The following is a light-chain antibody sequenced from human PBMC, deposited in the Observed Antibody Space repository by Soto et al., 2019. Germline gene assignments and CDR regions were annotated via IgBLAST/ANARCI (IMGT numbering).Light chain of an antibody. CDR1: QSVSRY. CDR3: QQGSEWPLT. V-gene: IGKV3-11*01. Sequence: EIVLTQSPATLSLSPGERATLSCRASQSVSRYLDWYQQKPGQAPRLLISGAPNGATGIPARFSGSGSGTDFSLSISSLEPDDFAVYYGQQGSEWPLTCRGGTRVEI. J-gene: IGKJ4*01. CDR2: GAP.